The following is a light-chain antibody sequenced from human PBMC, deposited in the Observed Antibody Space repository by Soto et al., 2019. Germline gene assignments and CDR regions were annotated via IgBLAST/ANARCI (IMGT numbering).Light chain of an antibody. V-gene: IGLV1-44*01. CDR1: SSNIGSNT. CDR3: AAWDDSLNGQVV. J-gene: IGLJ2*01. Sequence: QPVLTQPPSASGTPGQRVTISCSGSSSNIGSNTVNWYQQLPGTAPKLLIYSNNQRPSGVPDRFSCSKSGTSASLAISGLQSEDEADYYCAAWDDSLNGQVVFGGGTKLTVL. CDR2: SNN.